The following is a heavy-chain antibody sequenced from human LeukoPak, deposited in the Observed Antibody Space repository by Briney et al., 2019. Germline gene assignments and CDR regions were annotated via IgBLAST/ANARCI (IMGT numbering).Heavy chain of an antibody. CDR3: VRDSGFRSLDC. V-gene: IGHV3-7*01. CDR1: GFSFSNYW. J-gene: IGHJ4*02. Sequence: GGSLRLSCTASGFSFSNYWMTWVRQTPGKGLEWLAQIKGEGSGKYLVDSVKGRFTISRDNAKNSLYLQMNSLRADDTAVYFCVRDSGFRSLDCWGQGTLVTVSS. CDR2: IKGEGSGK. D-gene: IGHD3-10*01.